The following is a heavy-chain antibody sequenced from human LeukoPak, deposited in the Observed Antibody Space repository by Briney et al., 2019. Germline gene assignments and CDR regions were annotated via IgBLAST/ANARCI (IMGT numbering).Heavy chain of an antibody. CDR2: IYYSGST. V-gene: IGHV4-59*01. CDR1: GGSISSYY. J-gene: IGHJ5*02. Sequence: SETLSLTCTVSGGSISSYYWSWIRQPPGKGLEWIGYIYYSGSTNYNPSLKSRVTISVDTSKNQFSLKLSSVTAADTAVCYCARDRGFGELNWFDPWGQGTLVTVSS. D-gene: IGHD3-10*01. CDR3: ARDRGFGELNWFDP.